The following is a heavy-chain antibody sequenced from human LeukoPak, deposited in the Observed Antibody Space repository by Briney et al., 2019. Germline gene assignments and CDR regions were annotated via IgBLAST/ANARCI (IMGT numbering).Heavy chain of an antibody. Sequence: ASVKVSCEASGYTFTDHIIHWVRQAPGQGLEWMGWINPIIGTTNYAKRFEGRLTVTRDTSINTVFMELSSLNPDDTAVFYCARRYDSRGPVTFDFWGQGTLVTVSS. CDR3: ARRYDSRGPVTFDF. J-gene: IGHJ3*01. CDR1: GYTFTDHI. CDR2: INPIIGTT. V-gene: IGHV1-2*02. D-gene: IGHD3-22*01.